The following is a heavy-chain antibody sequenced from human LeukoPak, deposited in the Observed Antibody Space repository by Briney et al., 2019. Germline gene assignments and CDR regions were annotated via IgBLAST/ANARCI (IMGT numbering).Heavy chain of an antibody. V-gene: IGHV4-39*01. D-gene: IGHD2-2*01. Sequence: SETLSLTCTVSGDSISSSRHPWGWIRQPPGKGLEWIGSISYSGSIYYNPSLKTRVTMSVDTSENQFSLKLSSVTAADSTVYYCVRIYCTSTSCYGDSYYGMDVWGQGTTVTVSS. CDR2: ISYSGSI. CDR3: VRIYCTSTSCYGDSYYGMDV. CDR1: GDSISSSRHP. J-gene: IGHJ6*02.